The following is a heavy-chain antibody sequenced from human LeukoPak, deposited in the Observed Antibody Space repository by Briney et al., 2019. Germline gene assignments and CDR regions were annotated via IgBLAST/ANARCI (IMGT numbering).Heavy chain of an antibody. V-gene: IGHV1-8*03. J-gene: IGHJ4*02. D-gene: IGHD5-18*01. Sequence: GASVKVSCKASGYTFTSYDINWVRQATGQGLEWMGWMNPNSGNTGYAQKFQGRVTITRNTSISTAYMELSSLRSEDTAVYYCARGRGGYSYGSDRTFDYWGQGTLVTVSS. CDR1: GYTFTSYD. CDR3: ARGRGGYSYGSDRTFDY. CDR2: MNPNSGNT.